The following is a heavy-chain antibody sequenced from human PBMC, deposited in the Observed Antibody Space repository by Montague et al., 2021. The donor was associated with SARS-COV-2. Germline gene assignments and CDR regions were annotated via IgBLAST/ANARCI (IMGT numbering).Heavy chain of an antibody. CDR1: GFPFSSYE. J-gene: IGHJ6*02. D-gene: IGHD3-22*01. V-gene: IGHV3-30-3*01. CDR2: ISYNGSNK. CDR3: ARVIVVGYYGMDV. Sequence: SRSLSLSASGFPFSSYEMNWVRQAPGKGLEWVAVISYNGSNKYYADSVKGRFTISRDNSKNTLYLQMNSLRAEDTAVYYCARVIVVGYYGMDVWGQGTTVTVSS.